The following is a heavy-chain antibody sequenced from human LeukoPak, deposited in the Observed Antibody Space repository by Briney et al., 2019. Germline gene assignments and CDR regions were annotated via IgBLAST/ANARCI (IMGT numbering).Heavy chain of an antibody. Sequence: ASVKVSCKASGYTFTSYDINWVRQATGQGREWMGIINPSGGSTSYAQKFQGRVTMTRDTSTSTVYMELSSLRSEDTAVYYCARSPFQSEPYSSTSCYLYYWGQGTLVTVSS. D-gene: IGHD2-2*01. J-gene: IGHJ4*02. CDR1: GYTFTSYD. CDR3: ARSPFQSEPYSSTSCYLYY. CDR2: INPSGGST. V-gene: IGHV1-46*01.